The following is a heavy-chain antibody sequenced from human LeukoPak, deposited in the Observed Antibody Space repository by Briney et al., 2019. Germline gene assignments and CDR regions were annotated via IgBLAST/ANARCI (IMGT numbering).Heavy chain of an antibody. V-gene: IGHV4-4*07. Sequence: PSETLSLTCNVSGGSISNYYWNWIRQPAGKGLEWIGRFYARGNTNYNPSLKSRVTMSVDTSKNQLSLKLTSVTAAGTAVYYCARELITKADAFDIWGQGTMVTVSS. CDR2: FYARGNT. CDR1: GGSISNYY. CDR3: ARELITKADAFDI. J-gene: IGHJ3*02. D-gene: IGHD1-20*01.